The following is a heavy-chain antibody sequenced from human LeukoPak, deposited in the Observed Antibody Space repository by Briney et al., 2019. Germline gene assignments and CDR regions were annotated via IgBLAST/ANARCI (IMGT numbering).Heavy chain of an antibody. CDR2: LYAGGST. J-gene: IGHJ5*02. CDR1: GFTMSGIH. V-gene: IGHV3-66*01. D-gene: IGHD1-1*01. Sequence: PGGSLRLSCTATGFTMSGIHMNWVRQAPGKGLDCVSGLYAGGSTYYAGSVTGGFTISRDDSKNTLYLQMTGLRVDDTAIYYCVRGNGNVGGRLDPSGQGAWVIVSS. CDR3: VRGNGNVGGRLDP.